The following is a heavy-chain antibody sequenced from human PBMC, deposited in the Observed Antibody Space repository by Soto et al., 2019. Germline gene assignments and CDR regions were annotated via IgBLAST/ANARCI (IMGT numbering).Heavy chain of an antibody. D-gene: IGHD3-10*01. Sequence: QVQLQESGPGLVKPSQTLSLTCTVSGGSISSGDYYWSWIRQPPGKGLEWIGYIYYSGSTYYNPSLMSRXXIXVXXSKNQFSLKLSSVTAADTAVYYCARDSYGTGYFDYWAQGTLVTVSS. CDR2: IYYSGST. J-gene: IGHJ4*02. CDR1: GGSISSGDYY. CDR3: ARDSYGTGYFDY. V-gene: IGHV4-30-4*01.